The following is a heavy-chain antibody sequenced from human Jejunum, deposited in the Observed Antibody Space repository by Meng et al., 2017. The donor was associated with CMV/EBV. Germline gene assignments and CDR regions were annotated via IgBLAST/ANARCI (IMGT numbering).Heavy chain of an antibody. V-gene: IGHV4-31*02. CDR3: ARLLWSDGEADFDY. J-gene: IGHJ4*02. Sequence: GSSINTGGNFWSWIRQHPGKGLEWIGNIYYFRGGTNYNPSFKSRVTISMDTSKNQFSLKLTSVTAADTAVYYCARLLWSDGEADFDYWGQGALVTVSS. CDR2: IYYFRGGT. CDR1: GSSINTGGNF. D-gene: IGHD3-3*01.